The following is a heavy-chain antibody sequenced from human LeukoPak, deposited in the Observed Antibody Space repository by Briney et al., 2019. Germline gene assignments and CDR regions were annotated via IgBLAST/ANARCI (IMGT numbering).Heavy chain of an antibody. J-gene: IGHJ1*01. CDR3: ARYSSGWYGFQH. CDR1: GGSISSYY. Sequence: PSETLSLTCTVSGGSISSYYWSWIRQPPGKGLEWIGYIYYSGSTNYSPSLKSRVTISVDTSKNQFSLKLSSVTAADTAVYYCARYSSGWYGFQHWGQGTLVTVSS. V-gene: IGHV4-59*01. D-gene: IGHD6-19*01. CDR2: IYYSGST.